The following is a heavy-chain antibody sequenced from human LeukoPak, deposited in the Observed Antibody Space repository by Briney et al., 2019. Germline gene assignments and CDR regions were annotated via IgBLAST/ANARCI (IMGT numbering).Heavy chain of an antibody. D-gene: IGHD6-13*01. J-gene: IGHJ6*03. V-gene: IGHV3-23*01. CDR1: GFTVSSNY. Sequence: GGSLRLSCAASGFTVSSNYMSWVRQAPGKGLEWVSAISGSGGSTYYADSVKGRFTISRDNSKNTLYLQMNSLRAEDTALYYCARLAAAGTVGYYYYYMDVWGKGTTVTVSS. CDR2: ISGSGGST. CDR3: ARLAAAGTVGYYYYYMDV.